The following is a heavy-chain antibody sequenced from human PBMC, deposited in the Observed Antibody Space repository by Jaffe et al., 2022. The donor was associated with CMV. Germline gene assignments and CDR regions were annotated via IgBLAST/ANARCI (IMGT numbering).Heavy chain of an antibody. D-gene: IGHD3-22*01. Sequence: QVQLVESGGGVVQPGRSLRLSCAASGFTFSSYGMHWVRQAPGKGLEWVAVISYDGSNKYYADSVKGRFTISRDNSKNTLYLQMNSLRAEDTAVYYCAKEGGDTMIGIDAFDIWGQGTMVTVSS. CDR3: AKEGGDTMIGIDAFDI. CDR2: ISYDGSNK. J-gene: IGHJ3*02. V-gene: IGHV3-30*18. CDR1: GFTFSSYG.